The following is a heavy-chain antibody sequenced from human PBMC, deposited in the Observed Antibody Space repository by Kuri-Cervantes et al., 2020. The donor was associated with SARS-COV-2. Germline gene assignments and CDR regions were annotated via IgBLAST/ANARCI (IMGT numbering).Heavy chain of an antibody. D-gene: IGHD3-22*01. CDR1: GYTFTGYY. J-gene: IGHJ4*02. Sequence: ASVKVSCKASGYTFTGYYIHWVRQAPGQGLEWMGIINPSGGSTNYAQKFHGRVLMTRDTSTSTAYMELSRLRSEDTAVYYCARLNYYDGSDYYNSGYFDFWGQGALVTVSS. V-gene: IGHV1-46*01. CDR2: INPSGGST. CDR3: ARLNYYDGSDYYNSGYFDF.